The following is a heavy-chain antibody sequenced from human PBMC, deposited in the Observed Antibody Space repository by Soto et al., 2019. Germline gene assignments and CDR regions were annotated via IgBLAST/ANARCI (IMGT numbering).Heavy chain of an antibody. J-gene: IGHJ3*01. CDR2: IYWDDDK. CDR1: GFSLTTRGVG. V-gene: IGHV2-5*02. D-gene: IGHD3-16*02. Sequence: QITLKESGPTLVKPTETLTLTCTFSGFSLTTRGVGVGWIRQPPGKALEWLAVIYWDDDKRYSPSLKTRLILTKDTSKKQVVLTMTNMDSVDTATYFCAHVVITFGGVVADDAFDVWGQGTMVTVSS. CDR3: AHVVITFGGVVADDAFDV.